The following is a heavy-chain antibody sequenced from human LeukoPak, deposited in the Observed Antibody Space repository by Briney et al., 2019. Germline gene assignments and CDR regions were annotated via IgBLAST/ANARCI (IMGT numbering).Heavy chain of an antibody. CDR2: IYYSGST. J-gene: IGHJ5*02. D-gene: IGHD3-3*01. V-gene: IGHV4-59*08. CDR3: ARAWSDKDNWFDP. Sequence: SETLSLTCTVSGGSISSYYWSWIRQPPGKGLEWIGYIYYSGSTNYNPSLKSRVTISVDTSKNQFSLKLSSVTAADTAVYYCARAWSDKDNWFDPWGQGTLVTVSS. CDR1: GGSISSYY.